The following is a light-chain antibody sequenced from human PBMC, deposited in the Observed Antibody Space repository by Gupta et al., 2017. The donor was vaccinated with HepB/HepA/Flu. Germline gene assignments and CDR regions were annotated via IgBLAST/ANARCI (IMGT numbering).Light chain of an antibody. J-gene: IGLJ3*02. V-gene: IGLV1-44*01. CDR1: SSNIGSNS. Sequence: QSVLTQPLSASGTPGQRVTISCSGSSSNIGSNSVNWYQQLPGSAPKLLMFSSSQRPAGVPDRISASKSGTSASLAIDGLQSGDEADYYCAVWDRSLDAWVFGGGTKLTVL. CDR2: SSS. CDR3: AVWDRSLDAWV.